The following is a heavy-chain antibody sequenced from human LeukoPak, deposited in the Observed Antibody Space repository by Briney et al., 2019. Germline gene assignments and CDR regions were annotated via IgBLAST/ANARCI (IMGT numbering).Heavy chain of an antibody. Sequence: PGGSLRLSCAASGFTFSSYWMSWVRQAPGKGLEWVANIKQDGSEKYYVGSVKGRFTISRDNAKNSLYLQMNSLRAEDTAVYYCARGAYDFWSGYLDYWGQGTLVTVSS. D-gene: IGHD3-3*01. CDR3: ARGAYDFWSGYLDY. CDR1: GFTFSSYW. CDR2: IKQDGSEK. J-gene: IGHJ4*02. V-gene: IGHV3-7*01.